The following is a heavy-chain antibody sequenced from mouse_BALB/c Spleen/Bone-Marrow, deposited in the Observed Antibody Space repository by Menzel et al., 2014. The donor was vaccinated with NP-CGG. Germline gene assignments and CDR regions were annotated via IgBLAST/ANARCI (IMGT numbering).Heavy chain of an antibody. Sequence: EVQVVESGGGLVKPGGSLKLSCAASGFTFSSYAMSWVRQTPEKRLEWVASITSGGSTYYPDSVKGRFTISRDNARNILYLQMSSLRSEDMAMYYCARGLYDGYENWCFDVWGAGTTVTVSS. J-gene: IGHJ1*01. V-gene: IGHV5-6-5*01. CDR3: ARGLYDGYENWCFDV. D-gene: IGHD2-3*01. CDR1: GFTFSSYA. CDR2: ITSGGST.